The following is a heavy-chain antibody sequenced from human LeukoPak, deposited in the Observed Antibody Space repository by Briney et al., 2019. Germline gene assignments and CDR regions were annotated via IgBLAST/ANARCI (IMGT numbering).Heavy chain of an antibody. CDR3: ARGRPPLLYSGSYRPPVDY. CDR2: INPSGGST. D-gene: IGHD1-26*01. Sequence: ASVKVSCKASGYTFTSYYMHWVRQAPGQGLEWMGIINPSGGSTSYAQKFQGRVTMTRDTSTSTVYMELSSLRAENTAVYYCARGRPPLLYSGSYRPPVDYWGQGTLVTVSS. CDR1: GYTFTSYY. J-gene: IGHJ4*02. V-gene: IGHV1-46*01.